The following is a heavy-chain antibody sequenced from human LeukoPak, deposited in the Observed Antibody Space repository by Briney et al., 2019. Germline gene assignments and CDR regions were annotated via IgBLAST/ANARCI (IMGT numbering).Heavy chain of an antibody. Sequence: SETLSLTCTVSGASVSTYCWSWIRQPAGKGLEWIGRVYTSGSTNYNPSLKSRVTMSLDTSKNQFSLKLNSVTAADTAVYYCARGGVLDAFDIWGQGTMVTVSS. CDR2: VYTSGST. V-gene: IGHV4-4*07. J-gene: IGHJ3*02. CDR1: GASVSTYC. CDR3: ARGGVLDAFDI. D-gene: IGHD3-16*01.